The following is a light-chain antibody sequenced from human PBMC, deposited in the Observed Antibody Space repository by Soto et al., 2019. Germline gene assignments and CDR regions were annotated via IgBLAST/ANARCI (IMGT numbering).Light chain of an antibody. CDR3: QQRSNWPQT. J-gene: IGKJ1*01. V-gene: IGKV3-11*01. Sequence: IVRTHSRSSLPLSPVERAPLSCRSSQNVANYLDWYQQKPGQAPRLLIYESSNRATGIAARFSGSGSGTDFTLTISSLEPEDFAVYYCQQRSNWPQTFGQGTKVDIK. CDR2: ESS. CDR1: QNVANY.